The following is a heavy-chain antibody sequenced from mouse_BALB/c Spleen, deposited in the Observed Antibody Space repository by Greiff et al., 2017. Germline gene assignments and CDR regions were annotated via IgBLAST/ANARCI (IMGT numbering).Heavy chain of an antibody. J-gene: IGHJ2*01. CDR2: IDPANGNT. Sequence: EVQLQQSGAELVKPGASVKLSCTASGFNIKDTYMHWVKQRPEQGLEWIGRIDPANGNTKYDPKFQGKATITADTSSNTAYLQLSSLTSEDTAVYYCAKGYYYGSGDDWGQGTTLTVSS. V-gene: IGHV14-3*02. D-gene: IGHD1-1*01. CDR3: AKGYYYGSGDD. CDR1: GFNIKDTY.